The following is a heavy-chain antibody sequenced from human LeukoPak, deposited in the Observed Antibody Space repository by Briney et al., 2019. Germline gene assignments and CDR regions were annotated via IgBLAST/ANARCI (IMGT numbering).Heavy chain of an antibody. CDR3: ARDGGYSYGYYFDY. D-gene: IGHD5-18*01. CDR1: GFTFSSYS. CDR2: ISSSSSYI. J-gene: IGHJ4*02. V-gene: IGHV3-21*01. Sequence: GGSLRLSCAASGFTFSSYSMNWVRQARGKGLEWVSSISSSSSYIYYADSVKGRFTISRDNAKNSLYLQMNSLRAEDTAVYYCARDGGYSYGYYFDYWGQGTLVTVSS.